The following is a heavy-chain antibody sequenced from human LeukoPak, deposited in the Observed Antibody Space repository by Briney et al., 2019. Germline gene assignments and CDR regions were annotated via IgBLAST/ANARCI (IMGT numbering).Heavy chain of an antibody. CDR1: GGSICSYY. CDR3: ARDALLGSGWFDP. D-gene: IGHD7-27*01. Sequence: SETLSLTCTVSGGSICSYYWGWIRQRPGQGLEWIGYIYYSGSTNYNPSLKSRVTISVDTSKNQFSLKLSSVTAADTAVYYCARDALLGSGWFDPWGQGTLVTVSS. CDR2: IYYSGST. V-gene: IGHV4-59*01. J-gene: IGHJ5*02.